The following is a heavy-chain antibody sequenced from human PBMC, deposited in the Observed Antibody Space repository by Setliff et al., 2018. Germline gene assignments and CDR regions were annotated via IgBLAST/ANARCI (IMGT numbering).Heavy chain of an antibody. D-gene: IGHD2-15*01. J-gene: IGHJ4*02. CDR2: ISAYNGNT. CDR3: ARQDPAQYYFDY. V-gene: IGHV1-18*01. Sequence: GGPVKVSCKASGYTFTSYGISWVRQAPGQGLEWMGWISAYNGNTNYAQKLQGRVTMTTDTSTSTAYLQWSSLKASDTAMYYCARQDPAQYYFDYWGQGTLVTVSS. CDR1: GYTFTSYG.